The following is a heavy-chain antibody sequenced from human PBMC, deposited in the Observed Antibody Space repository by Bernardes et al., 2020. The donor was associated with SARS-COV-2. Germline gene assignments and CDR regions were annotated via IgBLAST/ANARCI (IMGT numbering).Heavy chain of an antibody. Sequence: GGSLRLSCKGSGFALRSYWMHWVRQAPGKGLEWVSRIDSGGSGISYLDSVKGRFTISRDNAENTLYLQMNSLRAEDTALYYCTRVLEGRAGSFDIWGQGTKVTVSS. CDR3: TRVLEGRAGSFDI. V-gene: IGHV3-74*01. J-gene: IGHJ3*02. CDR2: IDSGGSGI. D-gene: IGHD1-26*01. CDR1: GFALRSYW.